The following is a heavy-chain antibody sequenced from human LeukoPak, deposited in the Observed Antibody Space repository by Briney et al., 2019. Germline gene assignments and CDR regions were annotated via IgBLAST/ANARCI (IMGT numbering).Heavy chain of an antibody. Sequence: GASVKVSCKASVYTFTSYGISWVRQAPGQGLEWMGWISAYNGNANYAQKLQGRVTMTTDTSTSTAYMELRSLRSDDTAVYYCARGRPYYYDSSGYPDYWGQGTLVTVSS. CDR1: VYTFTSYG. CDR3: ARGRPYYYDSSGYPDY. J-gene: IGHJ4*02. V-gene: IGHV1-18*01. CDR2: ISAYNGNA. D-gene: IGHD3-22*01.